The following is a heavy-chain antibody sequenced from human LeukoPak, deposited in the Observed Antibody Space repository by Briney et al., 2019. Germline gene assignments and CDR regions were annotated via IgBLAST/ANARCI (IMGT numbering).Heavy chain of an antibody. CDR3: AKEKKYGDWGVAFDI. D-gene: IGHD4-17*01. CDR1: GVSISSGAYY. J-gene: IGHJ3*02. CDR2: IYFSGTT. V-gene: IGHV4-31*03. Sequence: SQTLSLTCTVSGVSISSGAYYWSWIRQLPGKGLEWIGYIYFSGTTYYNPSLESRLIISVDTSKNQFSLRLSSVTAADTAVYYCAKEKKYGDWGVAFDIWGQGTMVTVSS.